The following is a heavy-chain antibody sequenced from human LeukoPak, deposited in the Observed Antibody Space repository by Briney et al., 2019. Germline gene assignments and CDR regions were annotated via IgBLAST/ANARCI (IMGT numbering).Heavy chain of an antibody. J-gene: IGHJ5*02. CDR3: TRENPLSFMVRGVILWFDP. CDR1: GYTFTGYY. Sequence: GASVKVSCKASGYTFTGYYMHWVGQAPGQGLEWMGWINPNSGGTNYAKKFQGRVTMTRDTSISTAYMALSRLRSDDTAVYSCTRENPLSFMVRGVILWFDPWGQGTLVTVSS. V-gene: IGHV1-2*02. D-gene: IGHD3-10*01. CDR2: INPNSGGT.